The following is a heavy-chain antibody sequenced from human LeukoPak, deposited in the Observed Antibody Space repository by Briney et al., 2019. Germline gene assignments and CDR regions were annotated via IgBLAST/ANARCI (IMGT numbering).Heavy chain of an antibody. Sequence: SVKVSCKASGYTFSGYYMHWVRQAPGQGLEWMGWINPNIGGRNYAQKFQGRVTMTRDKSISTAYMELSRLRSDDTAVYYCAREAGGSLAFDIWGQGTMVTVSS. CDR2: INPNIGGR. CDR1: GYTFSGYY. V-gene: IGHV1-2*02. J-gene: IGHJ3*02. CDR3: AREAGGSLAFDI. D-gene: IGHD2-8*02.